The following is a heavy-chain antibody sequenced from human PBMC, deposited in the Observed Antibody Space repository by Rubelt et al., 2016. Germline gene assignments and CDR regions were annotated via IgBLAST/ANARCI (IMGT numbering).Heavy chain of an antibody. CDR2: VSGSGGIT. D-gene: IGHD3-10*01. CDR3: ARYGSGRNYVDPFDY. J-gene: IGHJ4*02. CDR1: GLTFSIYA. V-gene: IGHV3-23*01. Sequence: GGSLRLSCAASGLTFSIYAMNWVRQAPGKGLEWVSVVSGSGGITYYADSVKGRCTISRDNSKNTLYLQMNSLRDEDTAVYYCARYGSGRNYVDPFDYWGQGTMVTVSS.